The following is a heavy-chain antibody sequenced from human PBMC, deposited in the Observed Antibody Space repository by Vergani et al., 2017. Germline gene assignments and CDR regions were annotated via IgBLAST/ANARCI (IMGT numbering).Heavy chain of an antibody. V-gene: IGHV1-24*01. CDR2: FDPEDGET. CDR3: ARGGLGGIAAAVDYGMDV. Sequence: QVQLVQSGAEVKKPGASVKVSCKVSGYTLTELSMHWVRQAPGKGLEWMGGFDPEDGETIYAQKFQGRVTMTEDTSTDTAYMELSRLRSDDTAVYYCARGGLGGIAAAVDYGMDVWGQGTTVTVSS. J-gene: IGHJ6*02. D-gene: IGHD6-13*01. CDR1: GYTLTELS.